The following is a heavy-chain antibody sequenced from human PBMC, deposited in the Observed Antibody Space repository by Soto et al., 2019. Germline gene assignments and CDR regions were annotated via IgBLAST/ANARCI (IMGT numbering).Heavy chain of an antibody. CDR1: GGSISSYY. D-gene: IGHD5-18*01. CDR2: IYTSGST. CDR3: ARGAERGLWPYYYYGMDV. V-gene: IGHV4-4*07. J-gene: IGHJ6*02. Sequence: ETLSLTCTVSGGSISSYYWSWIRQPAGKGLEWIGRIYTSGSTNYNPSLKSRVTMSVDTSKNQFSLKLSSVTAADTAVYYCARGAERGLWPYYYYGMDVWGQGTTVTVSS.